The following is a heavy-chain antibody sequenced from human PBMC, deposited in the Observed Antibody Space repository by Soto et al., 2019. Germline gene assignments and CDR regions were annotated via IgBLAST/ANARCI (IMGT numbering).Heavy chain of an antibody. J-gene: IGHJ4*02. CDR1: GFTFSSYW. CDR2: IKQDGSEK. Sequence: PGRSLRLSCAASGFTFSSYWMSWVRQAQGKGLEWVANIKQDGSEKYYVDSVKGRFTISRDNAKNSLYLQMNSLRAEDTAVYYCARGGTLGYCSGGSCYSDYWGQGTLVTVSS. V-gene: IGHV3-7*05. CDR3: ARGGTLGYCSGGSCYSDY. D-gene: IGHD2-15*01.